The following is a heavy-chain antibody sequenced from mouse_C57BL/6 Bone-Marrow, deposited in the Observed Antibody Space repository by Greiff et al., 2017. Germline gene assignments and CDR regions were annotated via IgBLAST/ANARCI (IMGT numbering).Heavy chain of an antibody. CDR1: GYTFTSHW. J-gene: IGHJ3*01. V-gene: IGHV1-56*01. CDR2: IFPGSGST. CDR3: ARGYDYDVEFAY. Sequence: VQLQQSGPELVRPGASVKISCKAPGYTFTSHWLQWVRQRPGQGLEWIGEIFPGSGSTYYNEKFKGKATLTVDTSSSTAYLQRSSLTSEDSAVYFCARGYDYDVEFAYWGQGTLVTVSA. D-gene: IGHD2-4*01.